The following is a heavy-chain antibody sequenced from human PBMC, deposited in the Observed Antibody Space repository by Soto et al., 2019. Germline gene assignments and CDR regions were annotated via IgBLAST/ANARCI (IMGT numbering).Heavy chain of an antibody. J-gene: IGHJ4*02. V-gene: IGHV3-30-3*01. D-gene: IGHD3-22*01. CDR1: GFTFSSYA. CDR3: ARDPNSSGIGDY. Sequence: ESGGGVVQPGRSLRLSCAASGFTFSSYAMHWVRQAPGKGLEWVAVISYDGSNKYYADSVKGRFTISRDNSKNTLYLQMNSLRAEDTAVYYCARDPNSSGIGDYWGQGTLVTVSS. CDR2: ISYDGSNK.